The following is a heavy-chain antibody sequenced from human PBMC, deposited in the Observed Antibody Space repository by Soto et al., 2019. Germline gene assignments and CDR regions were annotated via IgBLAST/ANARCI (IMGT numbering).Heavy chain of an antibody. CDR1: GFSLSTSGVG. V-gene: IGHV2-5*02. CDR2: IYWDDDK. CDR3: ANDIAAAGQSPFDP. Sequence: QITLKESGPTLVKPTQTLTLTCTFSGFSLSTSGVGVGWIRQPPGKALEWLALIYWDDDKRYSPSLKSRLTITKDTSKNQVVLTMTNMDPVDTATYYCANDIAAAGQSPFDPWGQGTLVTVSS. D-gene: IGHD6-13*01. J-gene: IGHJ5*02.